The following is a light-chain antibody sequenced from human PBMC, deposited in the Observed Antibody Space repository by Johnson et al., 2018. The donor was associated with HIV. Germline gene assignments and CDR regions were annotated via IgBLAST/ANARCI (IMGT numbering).Light chain of an antibody. CDR2: ENN. CDR1: SSNIGSNY. Sequence: QSVLTQPPSVSAAPGQKVTISCSGSSSNIGSNYVSWYQQLPGTAPKLLIYENNKRPSGIPDRFSGSKSGTSATLGIAGLQPGDEADYYCGTWDNSLSTGAVFRTGTKVTVL. J-gene: IGLJ1*01. V-gene: IGLV1-51*02. CDR3: GTWDNSLSTGAV.